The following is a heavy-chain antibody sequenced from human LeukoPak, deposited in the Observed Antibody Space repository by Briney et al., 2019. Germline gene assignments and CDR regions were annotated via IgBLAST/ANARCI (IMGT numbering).Heavy chain of an antibody. CDR3: ARRQAVGAMSDFDN. V-gene: IGHV3-30*02. J-gene: IGHJ4*02. D-gene: IGHD1-26*01. CDR2: LLYDGSTQ. Sequence: QPGGSLRLSCAVSGFALSGYGVHWVRQAPGRGLEWVAFLLYDGSTQYYRDSVKGRFTISRDNSETTVYLQMNSLRVEDTAVYYCARRQAVGAMSDFDNWGQGTLVTVSS. CDR1: GFALSGYG.